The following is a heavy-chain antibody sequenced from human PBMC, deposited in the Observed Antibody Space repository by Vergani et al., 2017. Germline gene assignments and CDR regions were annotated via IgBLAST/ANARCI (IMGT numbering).Heavy chain of an antibody. CDR3: ARELIAAAGIDY. CDR2: IYNGGST. D-gene: IGHD6-13*01. CDR1: GFTVSSNY. Sequence: EVQLVESGGGLVQPGGSLRLSCAASGFTVSSNYMSWVRQAPGKGLEWVSVIYNGGSTYYADSVKGRFTISRDNSKNTLYLQMNSLRAEDTAVYYCARELIAAAGIDYWGQGTLVTVSS. V-gene: IGHV3-66*02. J-gene: IGHJ4*02.